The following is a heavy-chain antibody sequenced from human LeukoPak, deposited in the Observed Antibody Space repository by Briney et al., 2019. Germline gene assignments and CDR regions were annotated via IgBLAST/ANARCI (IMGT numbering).Heavy chain of an antibody. CDR1: GFTFSSYG. CDR2: IWYDGSNK. J-gene: IGHJ6*02. V-gene: IGHV3-33*01. Sequence: GGSLRLSCAASGFTFSSYGMHWVRQAPGKGLEWVAVIWYDGSNKYYADSVKGRFTISRDNSKNTLYLQMNSLRAEDTAVYYCARGAYYGSGGYYYGMDVWGQGTTVTVSS. CDR3: ARGAYYGSGGYYYGMDV. D-gene: IGHD3-10*01.